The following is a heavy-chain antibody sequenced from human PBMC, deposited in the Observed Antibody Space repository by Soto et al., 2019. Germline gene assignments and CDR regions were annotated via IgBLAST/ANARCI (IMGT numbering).Heavy chain of an antibody. CDR2: FDPEDGET. CDR1: GYTLTELS. J-gene: IGHJ4*02. CDR3: ATSTPTASYGSGSYYN. Sequence: VASVKVSCKVSGYTLTELSMHWVRQAPGKGLEWMGGFDPEDGETIYAQKFQGRVTMTEDTSTDTAYMELSSLRSEDTAVYYCATSTPTASYGSGSYYNWGQGTLVTVSS. V-gene: IGHV1-24*01. D-gene: IGHD3-10*01.